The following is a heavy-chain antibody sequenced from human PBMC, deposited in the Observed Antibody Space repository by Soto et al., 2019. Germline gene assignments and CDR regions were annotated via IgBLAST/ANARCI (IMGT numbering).Heavy chain of an antibody. D-gene: IGHD2-21*02. CDR2: INPSGGST. J-gene: IGHJ4*02. CDR3: AREAYCGGDCYGDFDY. V-gene: IGHV1-46*01. CDR1: GYTFTRYY. Sequence: GASVKVSCQASGYTFTRYYMHWVRQAPGQGLEWMGIINPSGGSTSYAQKFQGRVTMTRDTSTSTVYMELSSLRSEDTAVYYCAREAYCGGDCYGDFDYWGQGTLVTVSS.